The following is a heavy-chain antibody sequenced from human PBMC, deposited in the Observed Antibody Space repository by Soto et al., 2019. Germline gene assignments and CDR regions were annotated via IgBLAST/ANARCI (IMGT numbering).Heavy chain of an antibody. CDR1: GFTFSSYA. Sequence: QVQLVESGGGVVQPGRSLRLSCAASGFTFSSYAMHWVRQAPGKGLEWVAVISDDGSNKSFADSVKGRFTISRDNSKNPLYLQMNSLRAEDTAVYSWGREGQLVHELDYWGQGTRVTVSS. V-gene: IGHV3-30-3*01. CDR2: ISDDGSNK. D-gene: IGHD6-6*01. CDR3: GREGQLVHELDY. J-gene: IGHJ4*02.